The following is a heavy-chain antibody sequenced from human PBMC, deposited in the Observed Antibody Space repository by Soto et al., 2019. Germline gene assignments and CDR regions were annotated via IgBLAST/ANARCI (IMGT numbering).Heavy chain of an antibody. CDR3: ARDQRDDFWSGRPDGGFDY. J-gene: IGHJ4*02. Sequence: QVQLVQSGAEVKEPGSSVKVSCKASGGTFSSYAISWVRQAPGQVLEWMGGSIPIFGTANYAQKFQGRVTVTADESTSTAYMELSSLRSEDTAVYYCARDQRDDFWSGRPDGGFDYWGQGTLVTVSS. CDR2: SIPIFGTA. V-gene: IGHV1-69*01. D-gene: IGHD3-3*01. CDR1: GGTFSSYA.